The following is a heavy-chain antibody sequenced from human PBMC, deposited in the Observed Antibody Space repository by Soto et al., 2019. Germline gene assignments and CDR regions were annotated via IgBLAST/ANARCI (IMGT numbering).Heavy chain of an antibody. CDR3: AGEFGITFGGVIASNWYYFDY. D-gene: IGHD3-16*02. V-gene: IGHV1-69*01. CDR1: GGTFSSYA. Sequence: QVQLVQSGAEVKKPGSSVKVSCKASGGTFSSYAISWVRQAPGQGLEWMGGIIPLFGTANYAQKFQGRVTITADESTSTAYMELSSLRSEDTAVYYCAGEFGITFGGVIASNWYYFDYWGQGTLVTVSS. CDR2: IIPLFGTA. J-gene: IGHJ4*02.